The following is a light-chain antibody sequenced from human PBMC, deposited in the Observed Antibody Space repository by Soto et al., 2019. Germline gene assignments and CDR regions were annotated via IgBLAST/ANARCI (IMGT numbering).Light chain of an antibody. CDR3: QQRSNWPT. V-gene: IGKV3-11*01. J-gene: IGKJ4*01. Sequence: EIVLTQSPATLSLSPGQRATLSCRASQSVSSYLAWYQQKPGQAPRLLIYDASNRATGIPARFSGSGSGTDFTLIISSLEPEDFAVYYCQQRSNWPTFGGGTKVEIK. CDR2: DAS. CDR1: QSVSSY.